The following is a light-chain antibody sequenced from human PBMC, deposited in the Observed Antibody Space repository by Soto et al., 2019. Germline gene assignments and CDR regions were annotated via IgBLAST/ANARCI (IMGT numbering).Light chain of an antibody. J-gene: IGKJ1*01. CDR3: QQYGSSGT. CDR2: GAS. V-gene: IGKV3-20*01. CDR1: QSVSSTY. Sequence: EIVLTQSPGTLSLSPGERATLSCRASQSVSSTYLACYQQKPGQAPRLLIFGASSRATGLPDRFSGSGSGTDFPLTISRLEPEDFAVYYCQQYGSSGTFGQGTKVDIK.